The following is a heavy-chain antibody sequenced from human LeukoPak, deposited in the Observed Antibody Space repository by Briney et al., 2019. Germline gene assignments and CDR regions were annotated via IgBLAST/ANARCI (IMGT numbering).Heavy chain of an antibody. CDR1: GYTFTSYA. CDR2: INAGNGNT. J-gene: IGHJ6*02. D-gene: IGHD6-13*01. Sequence: ASVTVSCKASGYTFTSYAMHWVRQAPGQRLGWMGWINAGNGNTKYSQKFQGRVTITRDTSASTAYMELSSLRSEDTAVYYCARWGDSSSWYAPGSAYYYGMDVWGQGTTVTVSS. CDR3: ARWGDSSSWYAPGSAYYYGMDV. V-gene: IGHV1-3*01.